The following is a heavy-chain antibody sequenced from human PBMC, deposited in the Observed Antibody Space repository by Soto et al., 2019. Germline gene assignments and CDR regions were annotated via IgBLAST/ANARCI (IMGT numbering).Heavy chain of an antibody. CDR3: ARESGGATATLDYYYFYMDV. D-gene: IGHD5-12*01. V-gene: IGHV1-2*04. J-gene: IGHJ6*03. CDR1: GDSFNDYY. CDR2: INPNGGVT. Sequence: QVQLVQSGAEVRKPGASVTVSCRSSGDSFNDYYIHWVRQAPGQAFEWMGWINPNGGVTKYAQKFQGWVSMTRDTSIRTVYMQLSRRRSDDTAVYYCARESGGATATLDYYYFYMDVWGTGTTVTVSS.